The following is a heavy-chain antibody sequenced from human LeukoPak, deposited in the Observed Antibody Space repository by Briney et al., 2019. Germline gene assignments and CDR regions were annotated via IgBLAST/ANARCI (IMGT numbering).Heavy chain of an antibody. CDR2: ISSSSSYI. D-gene: IGHD6-13*01. CDR1: GFTFSSYS. Sequence: GGSLRLSCAASGFTFSSYSMNWVRQAPGKGLEWVSSISSSSSYIYYADSVKGRFTISRDNAKNSLYLQMNSLRAEDTAVYYCARDRLSHPLYSGIGIAAEDWGQGTLVTVSS. CDR3: ARDRLSHPLYSGIGIAAED. V-gene: IGHV3-21*01. J-gene: IGHJ4*02.